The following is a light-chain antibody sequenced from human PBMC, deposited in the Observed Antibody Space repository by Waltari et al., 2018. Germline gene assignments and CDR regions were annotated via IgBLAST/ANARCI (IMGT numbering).Light chain of an antibody. CDR1: QSVYSN. CDR2: DAS. CDR3: QQYNRWPPIT. J-gene: IGKJ5*01. V-gene: IGKV3D-15*01. Sequence: EIVMTQSPATLSVSPGERATLSCRASQSVYSNLAWYQQKPDQTPRLLIYDASTRATGIPTRFTGSGSGTEFTLTISSLQSEDSAVYSCQQYNRWPPITFGQGTRLEIK.